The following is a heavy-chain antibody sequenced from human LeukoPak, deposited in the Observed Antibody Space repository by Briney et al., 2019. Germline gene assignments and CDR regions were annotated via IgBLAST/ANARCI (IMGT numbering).Heavy chain of an antibody. CDR1: GYTFTVYY. V-gene: IGHV1-2*02. Sequence: ASVTVSFKAAGYTFTVYYMHWGRQAPGQGLGWVGWINPNSGGTNYSQKVQGRGTMTRDTSISTAYMELSRLRSDHTAVYYCARVGGGADYWGQGTLVTVSS. J-gene: IGHJ4*02. CDR2: INPNSGGT. D-gene: IGHD1-26*01. CDR3: ARVGGGADY.